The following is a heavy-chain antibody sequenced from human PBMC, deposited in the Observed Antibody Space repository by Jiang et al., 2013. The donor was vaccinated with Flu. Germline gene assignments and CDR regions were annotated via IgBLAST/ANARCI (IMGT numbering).Heavy chain of an antibody. D-gene: IGHD6-13*01. V-gene: IGHV4-4*02. CDR1: GGSISSSNW. Sequence: GPGLVKPSGTLSLTCAVSGGSISSSNWWSWARQPPGKGLEWIGEIYHSGSTNYNPSLKSRVTISVDKSKNQFSLKLSSVTAADTAVYYCASSPHSSSWYNRVLAPYYFDYWGQGTLVTVSS. J-gene: IGHJ4*02. CDR3: ASSPHSSSWYNRVLAPYYFDY. CDR2: IYHSGST.